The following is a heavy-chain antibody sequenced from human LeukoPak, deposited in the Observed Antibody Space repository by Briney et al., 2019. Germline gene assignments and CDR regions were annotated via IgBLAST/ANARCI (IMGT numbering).Heavy chain of an antibody. Sequence: GGSLRLSCVASGFSFGSYSINWVRQAPGKGLEWVGRIRSKANSYATAYAASVKGRFTISRDDSKNTAYLQMNSLKTEDTAVYYCTTHSAVAGTRVGGYWGQGTLVTVSS. D-gene: IGHD6-19*01. CDR3: TTHSAVAGTRVGGY. CDR1: GFSFGSYS. J-gene: IGHJ4*02. CDR2: IRSKANSYAT. V-gene: IGHV3-73*01.